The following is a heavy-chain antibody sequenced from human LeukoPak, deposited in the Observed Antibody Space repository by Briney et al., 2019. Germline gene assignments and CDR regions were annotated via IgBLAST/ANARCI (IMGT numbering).Heavy chain of an antibody. CDR2: ISGSGGST. D-gene: IGHD3-3*01. CDR1: GFTFSSYA. V-gene: IGHV3-23*01. CDR3: AKVDGITIFEVFDY. Sequence: GGSLRPSCAASGFTFSSYAMSWVRQAPGKGLEWVSAISGSGGSTYYADSVKGRFTISRDNYKNTLYLQMNSLRAEDTAVYYCAKVDGITIFEVFDYWGQGTLVTVSS. J-gene: IGHJ4*02.